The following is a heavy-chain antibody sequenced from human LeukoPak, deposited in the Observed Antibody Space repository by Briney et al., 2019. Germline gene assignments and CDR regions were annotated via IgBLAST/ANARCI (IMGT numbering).Heavy chain of an antibody. CDR1: GFTFSSYA. J-gene: IGHJ4*02. V-gene: IGHV3-66*04. Sequence: GRSLRLSCAASGFTFSSYAMHWVRQAPGKGLEWVSVIYSGGSTYYADSVKGRFTISRDNSKNTLYLQMNSLRAEDTAVYYCARRSCSGGSCYIFDYWGQGTLVTVSS. CDR2: IYSGGST. CDR3: ARRSCSGGSCYIFDY. D-gene: IGHD2-15*01.